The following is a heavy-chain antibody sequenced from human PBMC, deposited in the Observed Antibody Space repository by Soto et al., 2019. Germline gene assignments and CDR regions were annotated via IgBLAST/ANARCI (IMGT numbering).Heavy chain of an antibody. CDR2: ISSSSSYI. Sequence: VQLVESGGGLVKPGGSLRLSCAASGFTFSSYSMNWVRQAPGKGLEWVSSISSSSSYIYYADSVKGRFTISRDNAKNSLYLQMNSLRAEDTAVYYCARSESGSYYVDYWGQGTLVTVSS. J-gene: IGHJ4*02. V-gene: IGHV3-21*01. D-gene: IGHD1-26*01. CDR3: ARSESGSYYVDY. CDR1: GFTFSSYS.